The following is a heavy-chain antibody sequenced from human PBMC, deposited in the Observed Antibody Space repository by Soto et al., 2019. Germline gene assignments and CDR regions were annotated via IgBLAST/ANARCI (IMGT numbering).Heavy chain of an antibody. CDR2: IYYSGST. J-gene: IGHJ4*02. Sequence: QVQLQESGPGLVKPSETLSLTCTVSGGPISSYYWSWIRQPPGKGLEWIGYIYYSGSTYYNPSLRSRVTISGDMSKNQFSLKLSSVTAADTAVYYCAYSPHITGGPERWGQGTLVTVSS. CDR3: AYSPHITGGPER. D-gene: IGHD1-20*01. V-gene: IGHV4-59*01. CDR1: GGPISSYY.